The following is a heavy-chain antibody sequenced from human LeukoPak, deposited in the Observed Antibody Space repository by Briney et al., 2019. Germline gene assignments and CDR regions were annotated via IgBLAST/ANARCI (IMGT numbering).Heavy chain of an antibody. CDR3: ARGTYYYDSSGYRDY. Sequence: GSLRLSCAASGFTFSSYSMNWVRQAPGKGLEWVSYISSSSSTIYYADSVKGRFTISRDNAKNSLYLQMNSLRDEDTAVYYCARGTYYYDSSGYRDYWGQGTLVTVSS. CDR1: GFTFSSYS. D-gene: IGHD3-22*01. J-gene: IGHJ4*02. V-gene: IGHV3-48*02. CDR2: ISSSSSTI.